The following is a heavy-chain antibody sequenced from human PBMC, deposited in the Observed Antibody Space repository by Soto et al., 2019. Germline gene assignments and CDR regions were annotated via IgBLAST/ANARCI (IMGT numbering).Heavy chain of an antibody. D-gene: IGHD3-22*01. V-gene: IGHV1-69*13. CDR3: ARRYYDSSGYYFAFDI. J-gene: IGHJ3*02. Sequence: AASVKVSCKASGGTFSSYAISWVRQAPGQGLEWMGGVIPIFGTANYAQKFQGRVTITADESTSTAYMELSSLRSEDTAVYYCARRYYDSSGYYFAFDIWGQGTMVTVSS. CDR1: GGTFSSYA. CDR2: VIPIFGTA.